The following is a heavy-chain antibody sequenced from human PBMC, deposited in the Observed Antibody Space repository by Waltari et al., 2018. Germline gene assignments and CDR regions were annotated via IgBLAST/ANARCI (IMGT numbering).Heavy chain of an antibody. D-gene: IGHD3-16*01. V-gene: IGHV4-39*01. J-gene: IGHJ3*01. CDR3: ATYVGASIGTAAFDV. CDR1: GGSITTNRHY. CDR2: IPYSGAT. Sequence: QLHLQESGPGLVQPSETLSLTCSVSGGSITTNRHYWGWIRQPPGKGLEGTATIPYSGATYTNPSLKSRVTISVDTFKNQFSLKLRSVTAADTALYYCATYVGASIGTAAFDVWGQGTMVTVSS.